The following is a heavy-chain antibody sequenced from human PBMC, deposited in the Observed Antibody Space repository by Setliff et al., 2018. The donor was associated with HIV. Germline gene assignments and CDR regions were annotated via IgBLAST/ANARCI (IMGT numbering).Heavy chain of an antibody. Sequence: ASVKVSCKASGYTFTEFYVHWVRQAPGEGLEWIGWIYPNTGGTNYAQKFQGRVTMTRDTSISTVYMELSSLRSEDTAVYYCARGHSSSAYDAYDIWGQGTMVTVSS. D-gene: IGHD6-6*01. J-gene: IGHJ3*02. CDR1: GYTFTEFY. CDR2: IYPNTGGT. CDR3: ARGHSSSAYDAYDI. V-gene: IGHV1-2*02.